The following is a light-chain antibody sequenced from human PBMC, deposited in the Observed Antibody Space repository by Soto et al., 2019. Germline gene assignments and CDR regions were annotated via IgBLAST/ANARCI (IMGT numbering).Light chain of an antibody. CDR3: QQYGSSSST. CDR1: QSVSSY. V-gene: IGKV3-20*01. Sequence: EALLTQSPASLSLSARERNTLSCRASQSVSSYLAWYQQKPGQAPRLLIYDASNRATGIPDRFSGSGSGTDFTLTISRLEPEDFAVYYCQQYGSSSSTFGGGTKVDI. CDR2: DAS. J-gene: IGKJ4*01.